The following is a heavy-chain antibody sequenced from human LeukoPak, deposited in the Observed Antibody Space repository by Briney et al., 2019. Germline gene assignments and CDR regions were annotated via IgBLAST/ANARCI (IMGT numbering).Heavy chain of an antibody. CDR2: IIPIFGTA. D-gene: IGHD1-1*01. V-gene: IGHV1-69*05. CDR1: GGTFSSYA. J-gene: IGHJ6*03. Sequence: SVKVSCKASGGTFSSYAISWVRQAPGQGLEWMGGIIPIFGTANYAQKFQGRVTITTDESTSTAYMGLSSLRSEDTAVYYCARGLDDNENDYYKGVWGKGTTVTVSS. CDR3: ARGLDDNENDYYKGV.